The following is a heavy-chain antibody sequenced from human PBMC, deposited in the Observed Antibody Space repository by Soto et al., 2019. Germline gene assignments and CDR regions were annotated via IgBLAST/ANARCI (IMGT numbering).Heavy chain of an antibody. CDR2: IIPILGIA. CDR1: GGTFSSYT. Sequence: QVQLVQSGAEVKKPGSSVKVSCKASGGTFSSYTISWVRQAPGQGLEWMGRIIPILGIANYAQKFQGRVTIPADKSTSTAYMERSSLRSEDTAVYYCATRDIVVVPAAPLYYGMDVWGQGTTVTVSS. D-gene: IGHD2-2*01. J-gene: IGHJ6*02. V-gene: IGHV1-69*02. CDR3: ATRDIVVVPAAPLYYGMDV.